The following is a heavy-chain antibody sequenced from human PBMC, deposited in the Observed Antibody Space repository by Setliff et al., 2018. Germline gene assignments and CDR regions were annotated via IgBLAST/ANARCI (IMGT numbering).Heavy chain of an antibody. V-gene: IGHV4-30-4*08. J-gene: IGHJ4*02. D-gene: IGHD3-10*01. Sequence: LSLTCTVSGGSISSGDYYWSWIRQPPGKSLEWIGYIYYSGSTYYNPSLKSRVTISVDTSKNQFSLKLSSVTAADTAVYYCARFPYYYGSGSYYTHDYWGQGTLVTVSS. CDR2: IYYSGST. CDR1: GGSISSGDYY. CDR3: ARFPYYYGSGSYYTHDY.